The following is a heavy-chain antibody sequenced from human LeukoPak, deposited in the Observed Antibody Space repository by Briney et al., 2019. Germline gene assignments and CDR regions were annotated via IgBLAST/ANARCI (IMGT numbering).Heavy chain of an antibody. CDR3: ARLNYDFWSGYLKLYNWFDP. Sequence: GESLKISCKGSGYSFTGYWIGWVRQMPGKGLEWMGIIYPGDSDTRYSPSFQGQVTISADKSISTAYLQWSSLKASDTAMYYCARLNYDFWSGYLKLYNWFDPWGQGTLVTVSS. V-gene: IGHV5-51*01. CDR2: IYPGDSDT. J-gene: IGHJ5*02. CDR1: GYSFTGYW. D-gene: IGHD3-3*01.